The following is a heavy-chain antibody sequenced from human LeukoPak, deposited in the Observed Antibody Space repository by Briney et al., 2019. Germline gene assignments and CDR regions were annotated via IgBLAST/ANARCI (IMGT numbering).Heavy chain of an antibody. V-gene: IGHV7-4-1*02. Sequence: ASVKVSCKTSGYPLNRYAMNWVRQAPGQGLECMGWINTATGDPMYAQGFTGRFVFSFDTSVSTAYLQIRSLKTEDTAVYYCARGYSGSYYGFDSWGQGTLVTVSS. CDR2: INTATGDP. J-gene: IGHJ4*02. CDR1: GYPLNRYA. D-gene: IGHD1-26*01. CDR3: ARGYSGSYYGFDS.